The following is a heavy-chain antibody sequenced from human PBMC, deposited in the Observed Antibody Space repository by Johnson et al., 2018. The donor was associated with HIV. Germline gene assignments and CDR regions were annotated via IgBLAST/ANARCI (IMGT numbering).Heavy chain of an antibody. CDR1: GFTFSSYW. CDR3: ARVKGATNALDI. CDR2: IKEDGSEK. D-gene: IGHD1-26*01. Sequence: EVQLVESGGGLVQPGGSLRLSCAASGFTFSSYWMNWVRQAPGKGLEWVANIKEDGSEKYYVDSVKGRFTISRDNAKNSLYLQMNSLKTEDTSLYYCARVKGATNALDIWGPGTLVTVSS. V-gene: IGHV3-7*03. J-gene: IGHJ3*02.